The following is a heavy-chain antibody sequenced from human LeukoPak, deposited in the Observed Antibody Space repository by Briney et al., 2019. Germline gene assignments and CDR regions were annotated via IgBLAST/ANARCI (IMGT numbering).Heavy chain of an antibody. CDR1: GFTFSSYG. J-gene: IGHJ4*02. CDR2: IRYEGSNK. CDR3: AKDPSFRPGYFDY. V-gene: IGHV3-30*02. Sequence: GGSLRLSCAASGFTFSSYGMHWVRQAPGKGREWVAFIRYEGSNKHYADSVKGRFTIPRDNSKNTLYVQINSLRAEDTAVYYCAKDPSFRPGYFDYWGQGTLVSVSS.